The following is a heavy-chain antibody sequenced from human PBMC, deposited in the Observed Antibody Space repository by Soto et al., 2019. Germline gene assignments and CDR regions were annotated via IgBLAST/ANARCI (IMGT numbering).Heavy chain of an antibody. CDR1: GGSISSGGYY. D-gene: IGHD3-10*01. Sequence: KTSETLSLTCTVSGGSISSGGYYWSWIRQHPGKGLEWIGYIYYSGSTYYNPSLKSRVTISVDTSKNQFSLKLSSVTAADTAVYYCARSVRRVTPFDFWGQGTLVTVSS. J-gene: IGHJ4*02. CDR2: IYYSGST. V-gene: IGHV4-31*02. CDR3: ARSVRRVTPFDF.